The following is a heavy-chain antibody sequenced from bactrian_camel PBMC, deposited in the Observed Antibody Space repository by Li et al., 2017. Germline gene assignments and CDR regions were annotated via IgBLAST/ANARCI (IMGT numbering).Heavy chain of an antibody. D-gene: IGHD2*01. CDR2: IYTGGSSSA. Sequence: HVQLVESGGGSVQAGGSLRLSCAASGYTYSGNCMAWFRQAPGKERERVAAIYTGGSSSAYYADSVKGRVTISQDHAKNTIYLRMDNLKPVDTAVYFCAARMYYYSDLNNCPGTFGYWGQGTQVTVS. CDR1: GYTYSGNC. J-gene: IGHJ4*01. V-gene: IGHV3S1*01. CDR3: AARMYYYSDLNNCPGTFGY.